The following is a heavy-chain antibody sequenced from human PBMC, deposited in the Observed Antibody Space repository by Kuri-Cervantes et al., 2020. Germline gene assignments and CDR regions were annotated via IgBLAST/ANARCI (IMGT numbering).Heavy chain of an antibody. CDR2: IYYSGST. V-gene: IGHV4-59*01. CDR3: ARSSYYYGSGSYLYY. D-gene: IGHD3-10*01. J-gene: IGHJ4*02. Sequence: SETLSLTCTVSGGSISSYYWSWIRQPPGKGLEWIGYIYYSGSTNYNPSLKSRVTISVDTSKNQFSLKLSSVTAADTAVYYCARSSYYYGSGSYLYYWGQGTLVTVSS. CDR1: GGSISSYY.